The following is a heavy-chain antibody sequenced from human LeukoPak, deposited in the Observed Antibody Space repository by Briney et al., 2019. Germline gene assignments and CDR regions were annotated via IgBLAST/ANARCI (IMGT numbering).Heavy chain of an antibody. D-gene: IGHD3-10*01. J-gene: IGHJ6*04. V-gene: IGHV3-21*01. CDR2: ISSRSSYI. CDR3: AELGITSIGGV. CDR1: GFTFSSYS. Sequence: GGTLRLSCAASGFTFSSYSMNWVRQAPGKGLEWVSSISSRSSYIDYADSMKGRFTISRDNSKNSLYLQMNSLRAEDTAVYYCAELGITSIGGVWGKGTTVTISS.